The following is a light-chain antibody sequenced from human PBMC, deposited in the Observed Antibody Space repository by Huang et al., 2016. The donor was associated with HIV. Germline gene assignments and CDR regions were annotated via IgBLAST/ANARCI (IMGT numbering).Light chain of an antibody. V-gene: IGKV4-1*01. J-gene: IGKJ4*01. CDR1: QSVLYSSNNKNY. CDR2: CAA. Sequence: DIVMTQSPDSLAVSLGERATIKCKSSQSVLYSSNNKNYLAWYQQKPGQPPKLLIYCAATREAGVPDRFSGSGSGTDFTLTISSLQAEDVAVYYCQHYYSSPPTFGGGTKVEIK. CDR3: QHYYSSPPT.